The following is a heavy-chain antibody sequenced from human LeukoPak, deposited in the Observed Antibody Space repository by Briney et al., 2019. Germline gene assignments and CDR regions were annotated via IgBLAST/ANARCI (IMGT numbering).Heavy chain of an antibody. Sequence: GGSLRLSCAASGFTFSNYVMRWVRQAPGKGPEWVRGISGDAGDTYYADSVRGRFTSSRDNSRNTLSLQMNSLRAEDTAKYYCAKTTHYDIFTGLDYWGQGSLVTVSS. CDR3: AKTTHYDIFTGLDY. D-gene: IGHD3-9*01. J-gene: IGHJ4*02. CDR1: GFTFSNYV. CDR2: ISGDAGDT. V-gene: IGHV3-23*01.